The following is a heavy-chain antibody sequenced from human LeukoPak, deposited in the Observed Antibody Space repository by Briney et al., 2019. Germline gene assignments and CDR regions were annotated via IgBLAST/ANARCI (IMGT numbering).Heavy chain of an antibody. CDR3: VKARFSSGTYYLVY. CDR2: ISWDSGTI. J-gene: IGHJ4*02. V-gene: IGHV3-9*01. CDR1: GFTFDDYA. Sequence: GRSLRLSCAASGFTFDDYAMHWVRHAPGKGLEWVSGISWDSGTIGYADSVKGRHTISRDNAKSSLYLQMNSLRAEDSALYYCVKARFSSGTYYLVYWGQGTLVTVSS. D-gene: IGHD6-19*01.